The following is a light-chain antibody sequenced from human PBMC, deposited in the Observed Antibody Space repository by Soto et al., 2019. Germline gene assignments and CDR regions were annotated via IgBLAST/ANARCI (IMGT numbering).Light chain of an antibody. Sequence: EIVMTQSPATLSVSPGERATLSCSASQSVSSNLAWYQQKPGQAPRLLIYGASTRATGIPARFSGSGSGTQFTLTISSLQAEDFTVYYCQQYNNWPPAWTFGQGTQVDIK. V-gene: IGKV3-15*01. J-gene: IGKJ1*01. CDR1: QSVSSN. CDR3: QQYNNWPPAWT. CDR2: GAS.